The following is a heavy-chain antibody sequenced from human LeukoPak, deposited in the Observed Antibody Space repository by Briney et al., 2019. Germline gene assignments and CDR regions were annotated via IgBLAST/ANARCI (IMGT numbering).Heavy chain of an antibody. V-gene: IGHV3-30-3*01. CDR2: ISYDGSNK. CDR1: GFTFSSYW. Sequence: QPGGSLRLSCAASGFTFSSYWMSWVRQAPGKGLEWVAVISYDGSNKYYADSVKGRFTVSRDNSKNTLYLQMNSLRAEDTAVYYCARELSAIFPLFNWGQGTLVTVSS. CDR3: ARELSAIFPLFN. J-gene: IGHJ4*02. D-gene: IGHD3-3*01.